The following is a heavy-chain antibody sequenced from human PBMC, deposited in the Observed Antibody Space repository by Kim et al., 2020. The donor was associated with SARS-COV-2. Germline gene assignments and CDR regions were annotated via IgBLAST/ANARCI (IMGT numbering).Heavy chain of an antibody. Sequence: GGSLRLSCAASGFTFSDYYMSWIRQAPGKGLEWVSYISSSSSYTNYADSVKGRFTISRDNPKNSLYLKMNSLRAEDTAVYYCARDHSTYYYDSSGYYRALTPTYCYYGMDVWGQGTTVTGSS. CDR2: ISSSSSYT. J-gene: IGHJ6*02. CDR3: ARDHSTYYYDSSGYYRALTPTYCYYGMDV. CDR1: GFTFSDYY. V-gene: IGHV3-11*05. D-gene: IGHD3-22*01.